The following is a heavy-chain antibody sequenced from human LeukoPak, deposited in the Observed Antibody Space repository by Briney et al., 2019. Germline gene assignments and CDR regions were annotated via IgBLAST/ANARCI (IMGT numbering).Heavy chain of an antibody. CDR1: GFSFSSYG. CDR3: ARDGTSYGMDV. V-gene: IGHV3-30*03. CDR2: ISYDGSNK. D-gene: IGHD1-1*01. Sequence: TGRSLRLSCAASGFSFSSYGMHWVRQPPGKGPEWVAFISYDGSNKYYAHSVKGRFTISRDNSQNTVYLQMNSLRGEDTAVYYWARDGTSYGMDVWGQGTTVTVSS. J-gene: IGHJ6*02.